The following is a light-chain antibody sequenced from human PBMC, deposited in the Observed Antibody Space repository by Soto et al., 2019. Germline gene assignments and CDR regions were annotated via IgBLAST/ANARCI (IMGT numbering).Light chain of an antibody. CDR3: QSYDNTLSGPIYV. Sequence: QSVLTQPPSVSGALVQRATISCTVITSNIGAGYDVHWYQLLPGRAPKLLIYGNTNRPSGVPDRFSGSKSATSASLAITGLQAEDEAIYYCQSYDNTLSGPIYVFGTGTKVTVL. CDR2: GNT. J-gene: IGLJ1*01. CDR1: TSNIGAGYD. V-gene: IGLV1-40*01.